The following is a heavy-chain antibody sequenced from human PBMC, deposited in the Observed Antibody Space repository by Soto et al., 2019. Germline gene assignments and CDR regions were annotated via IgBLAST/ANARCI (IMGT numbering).Heavy chain of an antibody. CDR1: GFTFSDYW. V-gene: IGHV3-74*01. D-gene: IGHD1-26*01. CDR2: INSDASSI. Sequence: EVQLVESGGGLVQPGGSLRLSCAASGFTFSDYWMHWVRQAPGKGLVWVSRINSDASSITYADSVKGRFTISRDNARNMLYLQMNSLRPEDTALYYCARGLAAPYTGSLKNWFDPWGQGSLVTVSS. CDR3: ARGLAAPYTGSLKNWFDP. J-gene: IGHJ5*02.